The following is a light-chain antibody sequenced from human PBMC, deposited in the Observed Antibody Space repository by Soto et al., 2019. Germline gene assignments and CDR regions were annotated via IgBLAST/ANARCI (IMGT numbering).Light chain of an antibody. CDR3: QQYGSSPQWT. CDR1: QSVSSIY. J-gene: IGKJ1*01. CDR2: GAS. V-gene: IGKV3D-20*01. Sequence: EIVLTQSPATLSLSPGERATLSCGASQSVSSIYLAWYQQKPGLAPRLLIYGASSRATGIPDRFSGSGSGTDFTLTISRLEPEDFAVYYCQQYGSSPQWTFGQGTKVDIK.